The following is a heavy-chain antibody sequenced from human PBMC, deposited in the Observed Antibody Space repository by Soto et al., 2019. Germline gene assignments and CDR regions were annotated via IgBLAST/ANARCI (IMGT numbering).Heavy chain of an antibody. V-gene: IGHV5-51*01. J-gene: IGHJ6*02. CDR3: ARPDVAAQPGHTMDV. D-gene: IGHD6-13*01. Sequence: EALKSSCKGSGYSFSNYWIGWVRQMPGKGLEWMGIIYLGDSETRYSPSFEGQVTISADKSISTAYLQWNSLKASDTAIYYCARPDVAAQPGHTMDVCGQGTTVTVSS. CDR2: IYLGDSET. CDR1: GYSFSNYW.